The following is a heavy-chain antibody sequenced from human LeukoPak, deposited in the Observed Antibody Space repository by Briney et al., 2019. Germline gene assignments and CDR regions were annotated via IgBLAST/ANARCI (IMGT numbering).Heavy chain of an antibody. CDR3: ARDDNSGYYSGP. D-gene: IGHD3-22*01. V-gene: IGHV4-61*01. CDR1: GGSVSSGSYY. Sequence: PSETLSLTCTVSGGSVSSGSYYWSWIRQPPGKGLEWIGYIYYSGSTNYNPSLKSRVTISVDTSKNQFSLKLSSVTAADTAVYYCARDDNSGYYSGPWGQGTLVTVSS. J-gene: IGHJ5*02. CDR2: IYYSGST.